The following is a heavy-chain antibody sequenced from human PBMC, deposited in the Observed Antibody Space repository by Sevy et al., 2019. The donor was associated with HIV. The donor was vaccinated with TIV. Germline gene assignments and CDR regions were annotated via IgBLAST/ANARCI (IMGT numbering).Heavy chain of an antibody. J-gene: IGHJ6*02. D-gene: IGHD3-3*01. CDR3: AREGASHYDFWSGYFYYYYYGMDV. CDR2: ISSSSSTI. CDR1: GFTFSSYS. V-gene: IGHV3-48*02. Sequence: GGSLRLSCAASGFTFSSYSMNWVRQAPGKGLEWVSYISSSSSTIYYADSVKGRFTISRDNAKNSLYLQMNSARDEDTAVYYCAREGASHYDFWSGYFYYYYYGMDVWGQGTTVTVSS.